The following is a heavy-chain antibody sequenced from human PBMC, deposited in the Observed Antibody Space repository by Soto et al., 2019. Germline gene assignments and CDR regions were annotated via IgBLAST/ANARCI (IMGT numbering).Heavy chain of an antibody. CDR2: ISSSGSTI. CDR1: GFTFSDYY. CDR3: ASGYSSSWYFDY. D-gene: IGHD6-13*01. J-gene: IGHJ4*02. V-gene: IGHV3-11*01. Sequence: GSLRLSCAASGFTFSDYYMSWIRQAPGKGLEWVSYISSSGSTIYYADSVKGRFTISRDNAKNSLYLQMNSLRAEDTAVYYCASGYSSSWYFDYWGQGTLVTVSS.